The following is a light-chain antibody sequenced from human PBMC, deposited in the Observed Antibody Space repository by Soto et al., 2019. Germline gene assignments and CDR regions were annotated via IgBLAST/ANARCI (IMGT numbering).Light chain of an antibody. CDR2: KAS. V-gene: IGKV1-5*03. Sequence: IQMTQSPSTLSASVVDRVTITCLASQSISSWLAWYQQKPGKAPKLLIYKASSLESGVPSRFSGSRSGTDFTLTISSLQPEDFATYYCQQANSFPLTFGGGTKVDIK. CDR1: QSISSW. CDR3: QQANSFPLT. J-gene: IGKJ4*01.